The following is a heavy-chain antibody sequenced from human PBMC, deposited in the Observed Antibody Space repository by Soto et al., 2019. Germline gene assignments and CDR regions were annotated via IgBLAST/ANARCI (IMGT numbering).Heavy chain of an antibody. V-gene: IGHV4-34*01. CDR1: GGSFSGYY. Sequence: SETLSLTCAVYGGSFSGYYWSWIRQPPGKGLEWIGEINHSGSTNYNPSLKGRVTISVDTSKNQFSLKLSSVTAADTAVYYCARGRWAGSSPPNGIDPWGQGTLVTVSS. D-gene: IGHD6-6*01. CDR2: INHSGST. CDR3: ARGRWAGSSPPNGIDP. J-gene: IGHJ5*02.